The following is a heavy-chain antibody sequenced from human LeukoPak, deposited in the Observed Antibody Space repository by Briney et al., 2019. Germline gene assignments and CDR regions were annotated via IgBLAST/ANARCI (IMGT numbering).Heavy chain of an antibody. V-gene: IGHV1-69*13. CDR3: ARDQTNYYDSSGYSY. Sequence: GASVKVSCTASGYTFTSYAISWVRQAPGQGLEWMGGIIPIFGTANYAQKFQGRVTITADESTSTAYMELSSLRSEDTAVYYCARDQTNYYDSSGYSYWGQGTLVTVSS. CDR2: IIPIFGTA. D-gene: IGHD3-22*01. J-gene: IGHJ4*02. CDR1: GYTFTSYA.